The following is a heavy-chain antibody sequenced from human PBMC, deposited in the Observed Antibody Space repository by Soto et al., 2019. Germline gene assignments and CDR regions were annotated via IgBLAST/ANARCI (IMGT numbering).Heavy chain of an antibody. J-gene: IGHJ5*02. CDR2: ISAYNGNT. V-gene: IGHV1-18*01. CDR3: ARARGDFWSGYYDYNWFDP. D-gene: IGHD3-3*01. CDR1: GYTFTSYG. Sequence: ASVKVSCKASGYTFTSYGISWVRQAPGQGLEWMGWISAYNGNTNYAQKLQGRVTMTTDTSTSTAYMELRSLRSDDTAVYYCARARGDFWSGYYDYNWFDPWGQGTLVTVS.